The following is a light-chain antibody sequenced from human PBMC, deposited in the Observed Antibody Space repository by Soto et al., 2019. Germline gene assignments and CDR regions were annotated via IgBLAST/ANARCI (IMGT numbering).Light chain of an antibody. Sequence: QSVLTQPASVSGSPGQSITISCTGISSDVGGYNYVSWYQQHPGKAPKLMIYDVRNRPSGVSNRFSGSKSGNTASLTISGLQAEDEADYYCSSYTSSSTVFGGGTKVTVL. CDR2: DVR. CDR3: SSYTSSSTV. J-gene: IGLJ2*01. V-gene: IGLV2-14*03. CDR1: SSDVGGYNY.